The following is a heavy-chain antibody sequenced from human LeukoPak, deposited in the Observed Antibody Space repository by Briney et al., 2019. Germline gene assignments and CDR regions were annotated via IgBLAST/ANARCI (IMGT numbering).Heavy chain of an antibody. V-gene: IGHV4-59*01. J-gene: IGHJ6*02. CDR2: IYYGGST. CDR1: GGSISNYY. Sequence: SETLSLTCTVSGGSISNYYWSWIRQPPGRGLEWIGYIYYGGSTNYNPSLKSRVTISVDTSKNRFSLKLSSVTAADTAVYYCARDKEDYYYYYGMDVWGQGATVTVSS. CDR3: ARDKEDYYYYYGMDV.